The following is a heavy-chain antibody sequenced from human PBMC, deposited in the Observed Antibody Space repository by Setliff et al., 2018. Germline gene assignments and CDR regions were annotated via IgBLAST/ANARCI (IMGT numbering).Heavy chain of an antibody. Sequence: GSLRLSCAGSGFAFSGDDMHWIRQPPGKGLEWIGFISYIGNTNYNPSLKSRITISLDTSKNQFSLKLNSVTAADMAVYYCAREQWLDPPGYYYMDVWAKGTTVTVSS. CDR2: ISYIGNT. J-gene: IGHJ6*03. CDR1: GFAFSGDD. V-gene: IGHV4-59*12. D-gene: IGHD6-19*01. CDR3: AREQWLDPPGYYYMDV.